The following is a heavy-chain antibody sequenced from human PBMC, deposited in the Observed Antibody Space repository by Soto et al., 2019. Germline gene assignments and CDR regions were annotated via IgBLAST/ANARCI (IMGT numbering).Heavy chain of an antibody. CDR1: GFTFSTYC. Sequence: GGSLRLSCSASGFTFSTYCMSWVRQAPGKGLEWVANIKQDGSEKYYVDSVKGRFTISRDNAKNSLYLQMNSLRAEDTAVHYCARADYYGSSGYHLDYWGQGTLVTVSS. J-gene: IGHJ4*02. CDR2: IKQDGSEK. CDR3: ARADYYGSSGYHLDY. V-gene: IGHV3-7*05. D-gene: IGHD3-22*01.